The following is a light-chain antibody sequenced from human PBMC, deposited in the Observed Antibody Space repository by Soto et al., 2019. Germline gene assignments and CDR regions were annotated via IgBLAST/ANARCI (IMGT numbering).Light chain of an antibody. CDR1: QSISYY. Sequence: DIQMTQSPSSLSASVGDRVTITCRASQSISYYLNWYQQRPGKAPNLLIYAASSLQSGVPSRFSGSGSGTDFTLTISSLQPADFATYYCQQSYSTPQSTFGQGTKLEIK. J-gene: IGKJ2*01. V-gene: IGKV1-39*01. CDR3: QQSYSTPQST. CDR2: AAS.